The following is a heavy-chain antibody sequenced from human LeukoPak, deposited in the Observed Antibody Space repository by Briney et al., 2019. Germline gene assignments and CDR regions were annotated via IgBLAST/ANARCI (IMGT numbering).Heavy chain of an antibody. Sequence: GESLKISCKASGYSFTNFWIAWVRQMPGKGLEWMGIIYPDDSETRYSPPFQGLVTISADKSISTAYVQWGSLKASDTAMYFCARLDIGSCSGGACYGSFWGQGTLVSVSS. J-gene: IGHJ4*02. CDR3: ARLDIGSCSGGACYGSF. CDR2: IYPDDSET. D-gene: IGHD2-15*01. V-gene: IGHV5-51*01. CDR1: GYSFTNFW.